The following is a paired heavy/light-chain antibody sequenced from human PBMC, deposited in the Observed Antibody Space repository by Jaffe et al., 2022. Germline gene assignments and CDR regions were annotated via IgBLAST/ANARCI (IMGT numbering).Heavy chain of an antibody. CDR1: GGTFSSYA. V-gene: IGHV1-69*05. J-gene: IGHJ3*02. Sequence: QVQLVQSGAEVKKPGSSVKVSCKASGGTFSSYAISWVRQAPGQGLEWMGGIIPIFGTANYAQKFQGRVTITTDESTSTAYMELSSLRSEDTAVYYCAREGRDGYNQRSRYAFDIWGQGTMVTVSS. CDR3: AREGRDGYNQRSRYAFDI. D-gene: IGHD5-12*01. CDR2: IIPIFGTA.
Light chain of an antibody. CDR1: KLGDKY. Sequence: SYELTQPPSVSVSPGQTASITCSGDKLGDKYACWYQQKPGQSPVLVIYQDSKRPSGIPERFSGSNSGNTATLTISGTQAMDEADYYCQAWDSSREVFGGGTKLTVL. V-gene: IGLV3-1*01. J-gene: IGLJ2*01. CDR3: QAWDSSREV. CDR2: QDS.